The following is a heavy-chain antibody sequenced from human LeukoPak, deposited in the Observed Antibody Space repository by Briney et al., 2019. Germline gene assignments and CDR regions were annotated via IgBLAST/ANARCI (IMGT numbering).Heavy chain of an antibody. CDR1: GGSFSGYY. CDR2: INHSGST. CDR3: ARAPYYYGSGIGNYYYGMDV. J-gene: IGHJ6*02. V-gene: IGHV4-34*01. Sequence: SETLSLTCAVYGGSFSGYYWSWIRQPPGKGLERIGEINHSGSTNYNPSLKSRVTISVDTSKNQFSLKLSSVTAADTAVYYCARAPYYYGSGIGNYYYGMDVWGQGTTVTVSS. D-gene: IGHD3-10*01.